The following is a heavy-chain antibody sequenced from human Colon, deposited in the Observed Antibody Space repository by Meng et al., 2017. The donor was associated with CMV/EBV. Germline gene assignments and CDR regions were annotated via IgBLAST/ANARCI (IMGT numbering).Heavy chain of an antibody. Sequence: ASVKVSCKASGYTFTSYGISWVRQAPGQGLEWMGWISAYNGITNYAQKLQGRVTMTTDTSTSTAYMELRSLRSDDTAVYYCARVDSGYDYYYYGMDVWGQGTTVTVSS. CDR2: ISAYNGIT. V-gene: IGHV1-18*01. CDR1: GYTFTSYG. CDR3: ARVDSGYDYYYYGMDV. D-gene: IGHD3-22*01. J-gene: IGHJ6*02.